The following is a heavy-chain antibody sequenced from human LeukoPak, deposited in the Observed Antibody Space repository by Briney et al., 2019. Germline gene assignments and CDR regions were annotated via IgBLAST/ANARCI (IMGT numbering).Heavy chain of an antibody. Sequence: GGSLRLSCAASGFTFDDYAMHWVRRAPGKGLEWVSLISWDGGSTYYADSVKGRFTISRDNSKNSLYLQMNSLRAEDTALYYCAKDSSGYDGHFDYWGQGTLVTVSS. CDR2: ISWDGGST. D-gene: IGHD5-12*01. CDR1: GFTFDDYA. CDR3: AKDSSGYDGHFDY. J-gene: IGHJ4*02. V-gene: IGHV3-43D*03.